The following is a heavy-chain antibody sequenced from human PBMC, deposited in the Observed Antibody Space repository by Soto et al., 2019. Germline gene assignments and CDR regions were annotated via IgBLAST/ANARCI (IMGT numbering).Heavy chain of an antibody. J-gene: IGHJ4*02. Sequence: SETLSLTCTVSGGSISSGDYYWSWIRQHPGKGLEWIGYIYYSGSTYYNPSLKSRVTISVDTSKNQFSLKLSSVTAADTAVYYCARAPRGNYGYPSYFDYWGQGTLVTVSS. D-gene: IGHD3-10*01. V-gene: IGHV4-31*03. CDR3: ARAPRGNYGYPSYFDY. CDR2: IYYSGST. CDR1: GGSISSGDYY.